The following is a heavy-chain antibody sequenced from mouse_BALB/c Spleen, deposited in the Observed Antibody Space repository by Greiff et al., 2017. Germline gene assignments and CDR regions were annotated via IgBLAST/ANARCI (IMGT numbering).Heavy chain of an antibody. CDR3: AGAGSSFAY. J-gene: IGHJ3*01. CDR2: IYPGSGNT. CDR1: GYAFTNYW. D-gene: IGHD3-1*01. V-gene: IGHV1-63*01. Sequence: VQLQQSGAELVKPGASVKLSCKASGYAFTNYWLGWVKQRPGHGLEWIGDIYPGSGNTYYNEKFKGKATLTADKSSSTAYMQLSSLTSEDSAVYFCAGAGSSFAYWGQGTLVTVSA.